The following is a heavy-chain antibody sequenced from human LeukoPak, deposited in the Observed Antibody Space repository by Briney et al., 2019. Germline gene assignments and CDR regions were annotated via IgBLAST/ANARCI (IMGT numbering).Heavy chain of an antibody. V-gene: IGHV1-2*02. J-gene: IGHJ6*03. CDR1: GYTFSGYY. CDR3: ARAGNYDFWSGYYAPRVRYYMDV. D-gene: IGHD3-3*01. CDR2: INPNSGGT. Sequence: GASVKVSCKASGYTFSGYYIHWVRQAPGQGLEWMGWINPNSGGTNYVQKFQGRVTMTRGTSISTAYMELSRLRSDDTAVYYCARAGNYDFWSGYYAPRVRYYMDVWGKGTTVTVSS.